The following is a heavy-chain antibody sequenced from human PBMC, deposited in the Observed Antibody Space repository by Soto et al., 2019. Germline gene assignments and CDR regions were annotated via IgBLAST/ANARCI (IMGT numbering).Heavy chain of an antibody. CDR3: ARAPWQLPPPSGFQH. Sequence: PGGSLRLSCAASGFTFSSYAMHWVRQAPGKGLEWVAVISYDGSNKYYADSVKGRFTISRDNSKNTLYLQMNSLRAEDTAVYYCARAPWQLPPPSGFQHWGQGTLVTVSS. J-gene: IGHJ1*01. D-gene: IGHD6-6*01. CDR2: ISYDGSNK. CDR1: GFTFSSYA. V-gene: IGHV3-30-3*01.